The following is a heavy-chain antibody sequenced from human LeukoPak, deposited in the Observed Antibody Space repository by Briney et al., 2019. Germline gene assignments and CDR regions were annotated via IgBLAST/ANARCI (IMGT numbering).Heavy chain of an antibody. V-gene: IGHV1-2*06. CDR3: ARDGRGIMITFGGVNQIDY. CDR1: GYTFTGYY. Sequence: ASVKVSCKASGYTFTGYYMHWVRQAPGQGLEWMGRINPNSGGTNYAQKFQGRVTMTRDTSISTAYMELSRLRSDDTAVYYCARDGRGIMITFGGVNQIDYWGQGTLVTVSS. J-gene: IGHJ4*02. CDR2: INPNSGGT. D-gene: IGHD3-16*01.